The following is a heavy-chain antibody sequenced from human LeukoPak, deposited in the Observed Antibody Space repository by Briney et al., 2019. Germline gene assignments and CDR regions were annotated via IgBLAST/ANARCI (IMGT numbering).Heavy chain of an antibody. CDR2: IIPIFGTA. Sequence: ASVKVSRKASGGTFSSYAISWVRQAPGQGLEWMGGIIPIFGTANYAQKFQGRVTITADESTSTAYMELSSLRSEDTAVYYCARDQGYGDFWSGYPLDVWGKGTTVTVSS. J-gene: IGHJ6*04. CDR3: ARDQGYGDFWSGYPLDV. V-gene: IGHV1-69*13. CDR1: GGTFSSYA. D-gene: IGHD3-3*01.